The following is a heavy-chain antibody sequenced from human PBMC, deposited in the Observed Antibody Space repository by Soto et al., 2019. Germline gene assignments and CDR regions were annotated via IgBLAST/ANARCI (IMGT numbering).Heavy chain of an antibody. Sequence: ASVKVSCKASGYTFTNYGITWVRQAPGQGLEWMGWISAYNGNTNYAQKFQGRVTMTTDTSTSTAYMELRSLRSDDTAMYYCARDYCSSIRCSRYDHFDYWGQGTLVTVSS. J-gene: IGHJ4*02. CDR3: ARDYCSSIRCSRYDHFDY. D-gene: IGHD2-2*01. V-gene: IGHV1-18*01. CDR1: GYTFTNYG. CDR2: ISAYNGNT.